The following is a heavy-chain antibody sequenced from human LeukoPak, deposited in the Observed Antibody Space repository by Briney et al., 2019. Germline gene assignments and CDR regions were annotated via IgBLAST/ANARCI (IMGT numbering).Heavy chain of an antibody. CDR1: GFTFSNYW. CDR3: ARDKIVGASKFDY. V-gene: IGHV3-7*01. J-gene: IGHJ4*02. D-gene: IGHD1-26*01. Sequence: GGSLRLSCAVSGFTFSNYWMSWVRQAPGRGLEWVAHIKQDESEKYYVDSVKGRFTISRDNAKNSLYLQMNSLRAEDTAIYYCARDKIVGASKFDYWGQGTLVTVSS. CDR2: IKQDESEK.